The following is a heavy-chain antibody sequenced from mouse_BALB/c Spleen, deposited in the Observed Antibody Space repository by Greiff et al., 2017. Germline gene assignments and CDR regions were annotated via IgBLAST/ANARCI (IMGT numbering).Heavy chain of an antibody. CDR1: GFNIKDTY. Sequence: VQLKQSGAELVKPGASVKLSCTASGFNIKDTYMHWVKQRPEQGLEWIGRIDPANGNTKYDPKFQGKATITADTSSNTAYLQLSSLTSEDTAVYYCARKGYGSSLFAYWGQGTLVTVSA. D-gene: IGHD1-1*01. V-gene: IGHV14-3*02. J-gene: IGHJ3*01. CDR2: IDPANGNT. CDR3: ARKGYGSSLFAY.